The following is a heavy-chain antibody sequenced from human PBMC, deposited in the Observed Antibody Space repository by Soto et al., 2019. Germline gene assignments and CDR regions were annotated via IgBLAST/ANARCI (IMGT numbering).Heavy chain of an antibody. CDR2: ISAYNGNT. CDR1: GYTFTSYG. Sequence: VASVKVSCKASGYTFTSYGISWVRQAPGQGPEWMGWISAYNGNTNYAQKLQGRVTMTTDTSTSTAYMELRSLRSDDTAVYYCAREIAAAGSMALDYWGQGTLVTVSS. J-gene: IGHJ4*02. CDR3: AREIAAAGSMALDY. D-gene: IGHD6-13*01. V-gene: IGHV1-18*04.